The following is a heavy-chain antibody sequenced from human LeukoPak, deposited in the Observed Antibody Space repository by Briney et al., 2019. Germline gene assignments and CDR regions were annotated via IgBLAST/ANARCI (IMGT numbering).Heavy chain of an antibody. CDR2: IKQDGSEK. D-gene: IGHD6-19*01. V-gene: IGHV3-7*01. J-gene: IGHJ3*02. CDR3: ASGLLAVAGAHGRVYDAFDI. Sequence: PGGSLRLSCAASGFTFSSYGMHWVRQAPGKGLEWVANIKQDGSEKYYVDSVKGRFTISRDNAKNSLYLQMNSLRAEDTAVYYCASGLLAVAGAHGRVYDAFDIWGQGTMVTVSS. CDR1: GFTFSSYG.